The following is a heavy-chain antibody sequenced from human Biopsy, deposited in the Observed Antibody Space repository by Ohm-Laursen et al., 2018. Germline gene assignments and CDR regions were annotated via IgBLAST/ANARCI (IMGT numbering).Heavy chain of an antibody. D-gene: IGHD3-9*01. Sequence: ASVKVSCKASGYTFSGYYLHWVRQAPGEGLEWMGRINPNSGGTDYAQNFQGRVTMTKDTSLNTAYMEFSRLRSDDTAVYYCATKLTGYFHHWGQGTLVIVSS. CDR2: INPNSGGT. J-gene: IGHJ1*01. V-gene: IGHV1-2*02. CDR3: ATKLTGYFHH. CDR1: GYTFSGYY.